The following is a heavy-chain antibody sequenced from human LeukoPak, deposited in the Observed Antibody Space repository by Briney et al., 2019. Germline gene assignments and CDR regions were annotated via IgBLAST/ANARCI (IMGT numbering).Heavy chain of an antibody. CDR3: ARDYGDYYFDY. V-gene: IGHV3-23*01. Sequence: GGSLRLSCAASGFTFSSYAMSWVRQAPGKGLEWVSAISGSGGSTYYADSVRGRFTISRDNSKNTLYLQMNSLRAEDTAVYYCARDYGDYYFDYWGQGTLVTVSS. D-gene: IGHD4-17*01. CDR2: ISGSGGST. CDR1: GFTFSSYA. J-gene: IGHJ4*02.